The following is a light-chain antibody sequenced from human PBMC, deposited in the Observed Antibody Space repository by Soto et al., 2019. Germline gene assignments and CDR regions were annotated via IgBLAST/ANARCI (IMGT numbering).Light chain of an antibody. V-gene: IGLV2-14*01. CDR3: SSYPSTTTYV. CDR2: DVS. Sequence: SVLTQPASVSGSPGESITISCTGTSSDVGAYNFVSWYQQDPGKAPKLMIYDVSSRPSGVSNRFSGSKSGTTASLTISGLRAKDEADYYSSSYPSTTTYVFGPGPKVTVL. CDR1: SSDVGAYNF. J-gene: IGLJ1*01.